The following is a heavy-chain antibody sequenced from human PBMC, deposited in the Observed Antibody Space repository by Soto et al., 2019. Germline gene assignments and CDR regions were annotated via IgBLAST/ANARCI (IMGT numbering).Heavy chain of an antibody. CDR1: GYTFTXXX. CDR3: ARGETPYNWNGIDY. Sequence: VXXSCXASGYTFTXXXXXXVXQAPGQGLEWMGWISAYNGDTNYAQKLQGRVTMTTDTSTSTAYMELRSLRSDDTAVYYCARGETPYNWNGIDYWGQGTLVTVSS. CDR2: ISAYNGDT. D-gene: IGHD1-20*01. J-gene: IGHJ4*02. V-gene: IGHV1-18*01.